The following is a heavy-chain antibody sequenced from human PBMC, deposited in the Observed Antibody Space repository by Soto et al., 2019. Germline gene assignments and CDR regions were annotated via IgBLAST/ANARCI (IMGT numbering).Heavy chain of an antibody. D-gene: IGHD6-6*01. CDR3: AKDRGEYSSSKVFDI. CDR2: ISWNSGSI. CDR1: GFSFDDYA. Sequence: GGSLRLSCAASGFSFDDYAMHWVRQPPGKGLEWVSGISWNSGSIGYADSLKGRFTISRDNAKNSLYLQMNSLRAEDTALYYCAKDRGEYSSSKVFDIWGQGTMVTVSS. J-gene: IGHJ3*02. V-gene: IGHV3-9*01.